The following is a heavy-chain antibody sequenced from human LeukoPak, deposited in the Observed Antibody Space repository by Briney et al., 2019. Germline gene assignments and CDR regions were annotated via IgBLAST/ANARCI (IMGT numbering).Heavy chain of an antibody. J-gene: IGHJ3*02. Sequence: GGSLRLSCTTSGFTFSTYSMHWVRQAPGKGLEWVAVIWYDGTNRYYADSVKGRFTISRGNSKNTLYLQMNSMRAEDTAVYYCARDQDRAFDIWGQGTMVTVSS. CDR2: IWYDGTNR. CDR3: ARDQDRAFDI. V-gene: IGHV3-33*01. CDR1: GFTFSTYS.